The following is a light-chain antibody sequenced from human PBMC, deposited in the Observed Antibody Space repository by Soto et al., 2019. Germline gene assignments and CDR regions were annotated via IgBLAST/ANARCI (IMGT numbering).Light chain of an antibody. CDR3: CSYAGSSTLV. CDR2: EGS. Sequence: QSALTQPASVSGSPGQSITISCTGTSSDVGSYNLVSWYQQYPGKAPKLMNYEGSKRPSGVSNRFSGSKSGNTASLTISGLQAEDEADYYCCSYAGSSTLVFGGGTKLTVL. V-gene: IGLV2-23*01. J-gene: IGLJ2*01. CDR1: SSDVGSYNL.